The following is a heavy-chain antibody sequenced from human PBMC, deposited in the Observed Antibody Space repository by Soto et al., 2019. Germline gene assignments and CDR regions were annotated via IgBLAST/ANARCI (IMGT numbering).Heavy chain of an antibody. Sequence: ASVKVSCKASGHTFTSYDIYWVRQATGQGLEWMGWMNPNTGNSGYAQKFQGRVTMTSDTSISTAHMELSSLRSEDTAVYYCARRAETNGWNGFGADKYYFDFWGQGTLVTVSS. J-gene: IGHJ4*02. CDR3: ARRAETNGWNGFGADKYYFDF. D-gene: IGHD1-1*01. V-gene: IGHV1-8*01. CDR1: GHTFTSYD. CDR2: MNPNTGNS.